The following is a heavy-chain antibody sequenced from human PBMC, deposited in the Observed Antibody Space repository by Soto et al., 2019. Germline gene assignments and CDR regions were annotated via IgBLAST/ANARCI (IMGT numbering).Heavy chain of an antibody. Sequence: ASVKVSCKASGHTFTSYDIYWVRQATGQGLEWMGWMNPNTGNSGYAQKFQGRVTMTSDTSISTAHMELSSLRSEDTAVYYCARRAETNGWNGFGADKYYFDFWGQGTLVTVSS. J-gene: IGHJ4*02. CDR3: ARRAETNGWNGFGADKYYFDF. D-gene: IGHD1-1*01. V-gene: IGHV1-8*01. CDR1: GHTFTSYD. CDR2: MNPNTGNS.